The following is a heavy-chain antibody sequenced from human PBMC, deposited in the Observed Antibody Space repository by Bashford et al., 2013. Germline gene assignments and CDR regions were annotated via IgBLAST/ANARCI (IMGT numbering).Heavy chain of an antibody. CDR3: AREFTSATHCNTGICYTGPGF. J-gene: IGHJ4*02. V-gene: IGHV3-48*01. Sequence: WSGQAPGKGLDGFHTLVVVVVPYTTQTLXRADSPISRDNAKNSLYLQMNSLRAEDTAVYYCAREFTSATHCNTGICYTGPGFWGQGTLVTVSS. D-gene: IGHD2-2*02. CDR2: LVVVVVP.